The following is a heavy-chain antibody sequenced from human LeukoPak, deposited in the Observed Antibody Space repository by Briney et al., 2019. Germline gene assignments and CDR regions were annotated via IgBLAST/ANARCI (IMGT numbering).Heavy chain of an antibody. V-gene: IGHV3-30*04. Sequence: GGSLRLSCAASGFTFSSYAMHWVRQAPGKGLEWVAVISYDGSNKYYADSVKGRFTISRDNSKNTLYLQMNSLRAEDTAVYYCARVFRPGVVVTAVLVNAFDIWGQGTMVTVSS. J-gene: IGHJ3*02. CDR1: GFTFSSYA. D-gene: IGHD2-21*02. CDR3: ARVFRPGVVVTAVLVNAFDI. CDR2: ISYDGSNK.